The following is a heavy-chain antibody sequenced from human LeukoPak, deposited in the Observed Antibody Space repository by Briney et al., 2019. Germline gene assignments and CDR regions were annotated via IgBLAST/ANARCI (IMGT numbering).Heavy chain of an antibody. CDR3: ARDGGYSSSWYNY. D-gene: IGHD6-13*01. CDR1: GGTFSSYA. Sequence: SVKVSCKASGGTFSSYAISWVRQAPGQGLEWMGRIFPILGIANYAQKFQGRVTITADKSTSTAYMELSSLRSEDTAVYYCARDGGYSSSWYNYWGQGTLVTVSS. V-gene: IGHV1-69*04. J-gene: IGHJ4*02. CDR2: IFPILGIA.